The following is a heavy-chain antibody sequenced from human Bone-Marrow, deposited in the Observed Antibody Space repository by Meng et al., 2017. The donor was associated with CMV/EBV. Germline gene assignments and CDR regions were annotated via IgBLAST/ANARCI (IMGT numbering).Heavy chain of an antibody. V-gene: IGHV3-23*01. D-gene: IGHD3-16*01. CDR2: ISGGSSST. Sequence: LRLSCAASGLTFSTYGMSWVRQAPGRGMEWISAISGGSSSTYYADSVKGRFTISRDNSKNTLYLQMNSLRAEDTAVYYCGSQRGGYWGRGTLVTVSS. CDR3: GSQRGGY. J-gene: IGHJ4*02. CDR1: GLTFSTYG.